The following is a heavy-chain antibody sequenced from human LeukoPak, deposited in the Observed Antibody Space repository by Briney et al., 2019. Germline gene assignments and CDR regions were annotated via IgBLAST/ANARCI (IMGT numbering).Heavy chain of an antibody. D-gene: IGHD3-10*01. Sequence: GGSLRLSCAASGFTFDDYAMHWVRQAPGKGLEWVSSISWNSGSIGYADSVKGRFTISRDNAKNPLYLQMNSLRAEDTALYYCAAVSGSYQGGYYFDYWGQGTLVTVSS. J-gene: IGHJ4*02. CDR1: GFTFDDYA. CDR2: ISWNSGSI. V-gene: IGHV3-9*01. CDR3: AAVSGSYQGGYYFDY.